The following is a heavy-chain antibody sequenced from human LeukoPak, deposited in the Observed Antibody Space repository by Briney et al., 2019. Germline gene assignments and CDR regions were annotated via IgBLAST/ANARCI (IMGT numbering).Heavy chain of an antibody. D-gene: IGHD3-16*01. Sequence: GGSLRLSCAASGFTFSDYYMSWIRQAPGKGLEWVSYISSSGSTIFYADSVKGRFTISRDNAKNSLHVQMNSLRAEDTAVYYCARDLGTTTGRGYFDYWGQGTPVIVSA. CDR3: ARDLGTTTGRGYFDY. CDR2: ISSSGSTI. J-gene: IGHJ4*02. V-gene: IGHV3-11*01. CDR1: GFTFSDYY.